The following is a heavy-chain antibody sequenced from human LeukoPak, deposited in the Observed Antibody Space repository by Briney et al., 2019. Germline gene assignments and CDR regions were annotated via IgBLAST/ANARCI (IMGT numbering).Heavy chain of an antibody. Sequence: GGSLRLSCAASAFTFSYYAMHWVRQAPGKGLEWVAVISYDGDNKYYADSVKGRFTISRDNAANSLYLQMNSLRAEDTAVYYCARAPYSGAFGTDYYYYMDLWSQWTTVTI. V-gene: IGHV3-30*04. J-gene: IGHJ6*03. D-gene: IGHD1-26*01. CDR1: AFTFSYYA. CDR3: ARAPYSGAFGTDYYYYMDL. CDR2: ISYDGDNK.